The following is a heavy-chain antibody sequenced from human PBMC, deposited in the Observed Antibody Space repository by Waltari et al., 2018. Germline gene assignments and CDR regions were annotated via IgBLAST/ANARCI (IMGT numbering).Heavy chain of an antibody. J-gene: IGHJ3*02. CDR1: GFTFSSYV. Sequence: QGQLVESGGGVVQPGRSLRLSCAASGFTFSSYVMHWVRRAPGKGLEWVAVISYDGSNKYYADSVKGRFTISRDNSKNTLYLQMNSLRAEDTAVYYCARGGSQYYYNSSGYDAFDIWGQGTMVTVSS. V-gene: IGHV3-30-3*01. CDR2: ISYDGSNK. CDR3: ARGGSQYYYNSSGYDAFDI. D-gene: IGHD3-22*01.